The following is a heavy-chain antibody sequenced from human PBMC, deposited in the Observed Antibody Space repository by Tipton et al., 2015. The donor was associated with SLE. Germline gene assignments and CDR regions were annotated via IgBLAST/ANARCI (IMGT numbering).Heavy chain of an antibody. V-gene: IGHV4-34*09. CDR1: GGSFSGYY. CDR2: INHSGST. J-gene: IGHJ6*02. D-gene: IGHD3-16*01. CDR3: ARARVFGVLCGMDG. Sequence: TLSLTCAVYGGSFSGYYWSWIRQPPGKGLEWIGEINHSGSTNYNPSLKSRVTISVDTSKNQFSLKLSSVTAADTAVYYCARARVFGVLCGMDGWGQGTTVTVPS.